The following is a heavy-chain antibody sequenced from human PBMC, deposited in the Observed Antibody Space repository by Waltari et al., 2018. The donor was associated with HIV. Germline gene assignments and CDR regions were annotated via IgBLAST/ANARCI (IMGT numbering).Heavy chain of an antibody. D-gene: IGHD1-26*01. CDR3: SRPSGTLHSYGMDV. J-gene: IGHJ6*02. CDR1: GFTFADYG. CDR2: ITSETYGGTA. V-gene: IGHV3-49*03. Sequence: EVQLVESGGGLVQPGRSLRLSCRGSGFTFADYGMSWLRQAPGKGLEWVGFITSETYGGTAEYAAFVTGRFVISREDSKSIAYLQMNSLEIEDTGVYYCSRPSGTLHSYGMDVWGQGTTVTVSS.